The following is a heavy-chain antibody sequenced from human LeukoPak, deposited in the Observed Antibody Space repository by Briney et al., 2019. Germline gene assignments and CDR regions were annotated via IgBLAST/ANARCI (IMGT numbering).Heavy chain of an antibody. CDR1: GFTFSSHR. V-gene: IGHV3-48*01. Sequence: GGSLRLSCAASGFTFSSHRMNWVRQAPGKGLEWVADIGGSSDDIHYADSVTGRFTISRDNAKNSVYLQMNSLRVEDTAVYYCARDSGRYGYYMDVWGKGTMVTVSS. CDR2: IGGSSDDI. J-gene: IGHJ6*04. CDR3: ARDSGRYGYYMDV. D-gene: IGHD1-26*01.